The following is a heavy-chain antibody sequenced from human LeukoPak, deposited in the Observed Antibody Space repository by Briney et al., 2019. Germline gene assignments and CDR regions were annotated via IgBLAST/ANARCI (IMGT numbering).Heavy chain of an antibody. D-gene: IGHD5-18*01. CDR2: ISSSGNTI. J-gene: IGHJ4*02. CDR3: ARLRGYSYGYGDY. CDR1: GFTFSSYS. V-gene: IGHV3-48*04. Sequence: GGSLRRSCAASGFTFSSYSMNWVRQAPGKGLEWVSYISSSGNTIDYADSVKGRFTISRDNAKNSLYLQMVSLRAEDTAVYYCARLRGYSYGYGDYWGQGTLVTVSS.